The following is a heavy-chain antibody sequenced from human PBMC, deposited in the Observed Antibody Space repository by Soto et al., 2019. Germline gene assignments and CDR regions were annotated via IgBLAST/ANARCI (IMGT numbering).Heavy chain of an antibody. V-gene: IGHV1-18*01. Sequence: ASVKVSCKASGYTFTSYGMSWVRQAPGQGLEWMGWISAYNGNTNYAQKLQGRVTMTTDTSTSTAYMELRSLRSDDTAVYYCAYSSGWFRKDWFDPWGQGTLVTVSS. J-gene: IGHJ5*02. CDR1: GYTFTSYG. D-gene: IGHD6-19*01. CDR2: ISAYNGNT. CDR3: AYSSGWFRKDWFDP.